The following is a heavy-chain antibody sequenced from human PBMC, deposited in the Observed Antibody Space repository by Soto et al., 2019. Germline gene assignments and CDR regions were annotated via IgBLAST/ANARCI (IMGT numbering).Heavy chain of an antibody. CDR2: ISGSGGST. CDR3: AKDRAPVVLRGEDY. Sequence: PGGSLRLSSAASGFTFSSYAMNWVRQAPGKGLEWVSAISGSGGSTYYADSVKGRFTISRDNSKNTLYLQMNSLRAEDTAVYYCAKDRAPVVLRGEDYWGQGTLVTVSS. V-gene: IGHV3-23*01. CDR1: GFTFSSYA. D-gene: IGHD3-10*01. J-gene: IGHJ4*02.